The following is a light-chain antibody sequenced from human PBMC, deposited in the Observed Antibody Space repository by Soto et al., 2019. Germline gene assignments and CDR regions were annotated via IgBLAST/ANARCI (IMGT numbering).Light chain of an antibody. CDR1: HSVSSN. CDR3: QQYDNWPPIT. J-gene: IGKJ5*01. V-gene: IGKV3-15*01. Sequence: EIVMTQSPATLSVSPGERATLSCRASHSVSSNLAWYQQKPGQAPRLLIYGASTRATGIPVRFSGSGSGTEFTLTISSLQSEDFAVYYCQQYDNWPPITFGQGTRLDIK. CDR2: GAS.